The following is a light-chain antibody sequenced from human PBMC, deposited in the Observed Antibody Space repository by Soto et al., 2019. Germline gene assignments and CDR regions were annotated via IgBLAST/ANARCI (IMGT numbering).Light chain of an antibody. CDR3: QQYYSYPLT. CDR2: AAS. V-gene: IGKV1-8*01. Sequence: AIRMTQSPSSLSASTGDSVTITCRASQGISSYLAWYQQKPGKAPKLLIYAASNLQSGVPSRFSGSGSGTDFTLTISCLQSEDFATYYCQQYYSYPLTFGPGTKVDIK. CDR1: QGISSY. J-gene: IGKJ3*01.